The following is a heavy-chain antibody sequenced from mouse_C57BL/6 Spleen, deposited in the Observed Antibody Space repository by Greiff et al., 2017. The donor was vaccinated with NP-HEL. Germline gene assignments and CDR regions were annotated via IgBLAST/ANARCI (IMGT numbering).Heavy chain of an antibody. CDR3: TTGDYKGY. CDR2: IDPENGDT. CDR1: GFNINDDY. Sequence: VQLQQSGAELVRPGASVKLSCTASGFNINDDYMHWVKQRPEQGLEWIGWIDPENGDTEYASKFQGKATITADPSSNTAYLQLSSLTSEDTAVYYCTTGDYKGYWGQGTTLTVSS. D-gene: IGHD2-12*01. V-gene: IGHV14-4*01. J-gene: IGHJ2*01.